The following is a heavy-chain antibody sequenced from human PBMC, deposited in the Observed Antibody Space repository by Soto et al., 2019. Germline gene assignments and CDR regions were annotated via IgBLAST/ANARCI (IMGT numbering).Heavy chain of an antibody. V-gene: IGHV1-3*01. D-gene: IGHD1-20*01. Sequence: SVKVSCKASGYTFTSYAMHWVSQAPGQRLEWMGWINAGNGNTKYSQKFQGRVTITRDTSASTAYMELSSLRSEDTAVYYCAREHNRYNWTHTGFDPWGQGTLVTVSS. CDR1: GYTFTSYA. CDR3: AREHNRYNWTHTGFDP. J-gene: IGHJ5*02. CDR2: INAGNGNT.